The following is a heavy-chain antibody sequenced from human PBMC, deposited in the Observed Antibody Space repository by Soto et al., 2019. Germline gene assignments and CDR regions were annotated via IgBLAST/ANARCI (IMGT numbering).Heavy chain of an antibody. CDR2: ISGSGGST. Sequence: EVQLLESGGGLVQPGGSLRLSCAASGFTFSSYAMSWVRQAPGKGLEWVSAISGSGGSTYYADSVKGRFTISRDNPKNTLYLQMNSLRAEDTAVYYCAKAPGGYCSGGSCYDFDYWGQGTLVTVSS. CDR1: GFTFSSYA. CDR3: AKAPGGYCSGGSCYDFDY. V-gene: IGHV3-23*01. J-gene: IGHJ4*02. D-gene: IGHD2-15*01.